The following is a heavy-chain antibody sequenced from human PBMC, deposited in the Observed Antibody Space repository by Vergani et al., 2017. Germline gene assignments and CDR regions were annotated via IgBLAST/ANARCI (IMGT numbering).Heavy chain of an antibody. CDR1: GGSISSGGYS. CDR2: IYTSEST. V-gene: IGHV4-61*02. D-gene: IGHD6-6*01. Sequence: QLQLQESGSGLVKPSQTLSLTCAVSGGSISSGGYSWSWIRQPAGKGLEWIGRIYTSESTNYNPSLKSRVPMSVDTSKNQFSLKLSSVTAADTAVYYCAREYSSSVGFLAYWGQGTLVTVSS. CDR3: AREYSSSVGFLAY. J-gene: IGHJ4*02.